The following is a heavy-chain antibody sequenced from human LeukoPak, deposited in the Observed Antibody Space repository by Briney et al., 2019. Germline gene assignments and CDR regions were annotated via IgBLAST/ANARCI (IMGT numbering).Heavy chain of an antibody. Sequence: SETLSLTCTVSGGSISSSSYYWGWIRQPPGKVLEWIGSIYYSGSTYYNPSLKSRVTLSLDKSKNQFSLQLSFVTAADTAMYYCAKTHSHFPPYFDYWGQGTLVIVSS. CDR1: GGSISSSSYY. V-gene: IGHV4-39*07. CDR2: IYYSGST. CDR3: AKTHSHFPPYFDY. D-gene: IGHD4-11*01. J-gene: IGHJ4*02.